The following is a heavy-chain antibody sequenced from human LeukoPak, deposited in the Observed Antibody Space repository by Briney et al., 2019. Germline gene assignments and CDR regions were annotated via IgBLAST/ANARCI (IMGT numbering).Heavy chain of an antibody. CDR3: AKDVVGRWELLLGPLFDY. CDR2: TVGGGDGT. CDR1: GFTFSSTS. Sequence: GGSLRLSCAASGFTFSSTSMSWVRQAPGKGLEWVAVTVGGGDGTYYADSVKGRFTISRDNSKNTLYLQMNSLRAEDTAVYYCAKDVVGRWELLLGPLFDYWGQGTLVTVSS. V-gene: IGHV3-23*01. J-gene: IGHJ4*02. D-gene: IGHD1-26*01.